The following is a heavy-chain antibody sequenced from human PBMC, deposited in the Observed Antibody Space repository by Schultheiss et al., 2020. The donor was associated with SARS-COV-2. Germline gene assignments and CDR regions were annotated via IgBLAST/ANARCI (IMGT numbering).Heavy chain of an antibody. CDR2: ISSNGGST. CDR3: VKDPRGLRFLEWFPFYYGMDV. D-gene: IGHD3-3*01. J-gene: IGHJ6*02. Sequence: GGSLRLSCSASGFTFSSYAMHWVRQAPGKGLEYVSAISSNGGSTYYADSVKGRFTISRDNSKNTLYLQMSSLRAEDTAVYYCVKDPRGLRFLEWFPFYYGMDVWGQGTTVTVSS. CDR1: GFTFSSYA. V-gene: IGHV3-64D*06.